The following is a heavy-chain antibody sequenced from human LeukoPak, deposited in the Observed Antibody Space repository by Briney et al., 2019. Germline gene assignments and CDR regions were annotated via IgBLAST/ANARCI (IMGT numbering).Heavy chain of an antibody. V-gene: IGHV3-74*03. J-gene: IGHJ4*02. CDR3: AKGGLRVTDY. Sequence: GGSLRLSCAASGFIFSSYWMHWVRQAPGKGLAWVSRVNNDGSSTTYADSVKGRFTISRDNAKNTLYLQMNSLRAEDTAVYYCAKGGLRVTDYWGQGTLVTVSS. CDR2: VNNDGSST. D-gene: IGHD5/OR15-5a*01. CDR1: GFIFSSYW.